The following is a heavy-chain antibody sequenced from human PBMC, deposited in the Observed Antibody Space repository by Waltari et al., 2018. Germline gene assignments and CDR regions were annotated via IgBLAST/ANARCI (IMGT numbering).Heavy chain of an antibody. D-gene: IGHD3-3*01. V-gene: IGHV1-3*03. CDR2: INAGNGNT. CDR3: ARGRITIFGVVLHFDY. Sequence: QLVQSGPEVKKPGASVKVSCKASGYTFTSYAMPWVRQAPGQRLEWMGWINAGNGNTKYSQEFQGRVTITRDTSASTAYMELSSLRSEDMAVYYCARGRITIFGVVLHFDYWGQGTLVTVSS. J-gene: IGHJ4*02. CDR1: GYTFTSYA.